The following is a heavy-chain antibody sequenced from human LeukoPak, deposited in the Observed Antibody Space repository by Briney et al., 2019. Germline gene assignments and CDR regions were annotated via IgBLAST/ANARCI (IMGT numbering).Heavy chain of an antibody. Sequence: GGSLRLSCAASGFTFSSYWMSWVRQAPGKGLEWVANIKQDGSEKYYVDSVKGRFTISRDNAKNSLYLQMNSLRAEDTAVYYCARVEDSSPTYYFDYWGQGTLVTVSS. V-gene: IGHV3-7*01. CDR1: GFTFSSYW. D-gene: IGHD6-6*01. J-gene: IGHJ4*02. CDR2: IKQDGSEK. CDR3: ARVEDSSPTYYFDY.